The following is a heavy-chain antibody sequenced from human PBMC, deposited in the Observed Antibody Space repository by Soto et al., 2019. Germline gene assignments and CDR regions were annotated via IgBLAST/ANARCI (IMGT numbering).Heavy chain of an antibody. J-gene: IGHJ4*02. Sequence: PSETLSLTCTVSGGPISGFYWSWIRQPPGKGLEWIGYISYSGSTNYNPSLKSRVTISLDTSKNQFSLKLTSVTAADTAMYFCARSGGYDGYYFDYWGQGTLVTAPQ. D-gene: IGHD5-12*01. CDR1: GGPISGFY. CDR3: ARSGGYDGYYFDY. CDR2: ISYSGST. V-gene: IGHV4-59*08.